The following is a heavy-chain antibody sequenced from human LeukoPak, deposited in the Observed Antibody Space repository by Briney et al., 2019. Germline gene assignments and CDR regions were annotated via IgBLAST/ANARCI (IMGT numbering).Heavy chain of an antibody. CDR2: ISDSGSST. D-gene: IGHD3-3*01. CDR3: AKRDYNFWSGYNY. V-gene: IGHV3-23*01. CDR1: GFTFSSYA. Sequence: GGSLRLSCAASGFTFSSYAMSWVRQAPGKGLEGVSSISDSGSSTYYADSVKGRFTISRDNSKNTLYLQMNSLRAEDTAVYYCAKRDYNFWSGYNYWGQGTLVTVSS. J-gene: IGHJ4*02.